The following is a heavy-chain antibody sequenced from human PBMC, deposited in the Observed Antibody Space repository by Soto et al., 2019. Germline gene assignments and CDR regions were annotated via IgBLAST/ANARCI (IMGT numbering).Heavy chain of an antibody. J-gene: IGHJ3*02. CDR1: GYTFTGYY. CDR2: INPNSGGT. D-gene: IGHD5-12*01. Sequence: ASVKVSCQASGYTFTGYYMHWVRQAPGQGLEWMGWINPNSGGTNYAQRFQGWVTMTRDTSISTAYMELSRLRSDDTAVYYCARALAYGYSGYDYWPHAFDIWGQGTMVTVSS. V-gene: IGHV1-2*04. CDR3: ARALAYGYSGYDYWPHAFDI.